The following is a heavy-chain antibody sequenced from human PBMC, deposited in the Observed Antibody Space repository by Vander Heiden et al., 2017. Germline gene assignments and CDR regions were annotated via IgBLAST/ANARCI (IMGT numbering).Heavy chain of an antibody. Sequence: QVQLVESGGGVVQPGRSLRLSCAGSGFRFRTYAIHWFRQSPDRGLEWVAVVAYDGISKYYAASVRGRFTISRDNSENKLYLEVNGLGPEDSALYYCAREPRQTVGVPTYYFDFWGQGTLVTVSS. CDR3: AREPRQTVGVPTYYFDF. J-gene: IGHJ4*02. V-gene: IGHV3-30-3*01. CDR2: VAYDGISK. CDR1: GFRFRTYA. D-gene: IGHD4-4*01.